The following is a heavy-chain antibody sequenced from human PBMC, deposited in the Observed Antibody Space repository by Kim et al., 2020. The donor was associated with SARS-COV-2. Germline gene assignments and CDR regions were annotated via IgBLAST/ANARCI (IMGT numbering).Heavy chain of an antibody. D-gene: IGHD3-3*01. CDR2: INHSGST. Sequence: SETLSLTCAVYGGSFSGYYWSWIRQPPGKGLEWIGEINHSGSTNYNPSLKSRVTISVDTSKNQFSLKLSSVTAADTAVYYCARGGITIFGVVIVARYAF. CDR1: GGSFSGYY. CDR3: ARGGITIFGVVIVARYAF. J-gene: IGHJ3*01. V-gene: IGHV4-34*01.